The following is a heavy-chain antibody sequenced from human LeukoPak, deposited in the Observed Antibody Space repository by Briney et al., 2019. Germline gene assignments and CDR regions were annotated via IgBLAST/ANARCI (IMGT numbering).Heavy chain of an antibody. V-gene: IGHV4-4*07. CDR2: IYTSGST. D-gene: IGHD3-10*01. CDR1: GVSISSYA. CDR3: ARSYTMVRGISWIDP. Sequence: SETLCLTCAVSGVSISSYAWTWIRQPAGKGLEWIGRIYTSGSTNYNPSLKSRVTMSVDTSKNQFSLKLSSVTAADTAVYYCARSYTMVRGISWIDPWGQGTLVTVSS. J-gene: IGHJ5*02.